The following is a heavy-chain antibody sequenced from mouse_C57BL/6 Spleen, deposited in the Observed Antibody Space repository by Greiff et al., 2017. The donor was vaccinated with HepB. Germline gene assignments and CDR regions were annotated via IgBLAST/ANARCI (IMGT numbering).Heavy chain of an antibody. CDR1: GYTFTDYY. Sequence: EVKLQESGPVLVKPGASVKMSCKASGYTFTDYYMNWVKQSHGKSLEWIGVINPYNGGTSYNQKFKGKATLTVYKSSSTAYMELNSLTSEDSAVYYCAREMLYAMDYWGQGTSVTVSS. CDR2: INPYNGGT. J-gene: IGHJ4*01. CDR3: AREMLYAMDY. V-gene: IGHV1-19*01.